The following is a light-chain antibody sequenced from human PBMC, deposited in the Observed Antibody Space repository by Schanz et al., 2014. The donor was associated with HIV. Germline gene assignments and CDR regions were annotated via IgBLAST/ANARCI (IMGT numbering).Light chain of an antibody. CDR2: EVS. Sequence: QSALTQPASVSGSPGQSITISCTGTSSDVGSYNLVSWYQQHPGKAPKLMIYEVSKRPSGVSNRFSGSKSGNTASLTISGLQAEDEADYYCSTFSGNATLFGGGTKLTVL. CDR1: SSDVGSYNL. V-gene: IGLV2-14*02. CDR3: STFSGNATL. J-gene: IGLJ2*01.